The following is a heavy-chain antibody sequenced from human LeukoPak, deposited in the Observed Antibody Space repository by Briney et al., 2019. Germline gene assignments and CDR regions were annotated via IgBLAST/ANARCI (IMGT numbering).Heavy chain of an antibody. CDR3: ARERGLYGPLEY. D-gene: IGHD3-3*01. Sequence: GASVKVSCKASGGTFSSYAISWVRQAPGQGLEWMGGIIPIFGTANYAQKFQGRVTITADESTSTAYMEPSSLRSEDTAVYYCARERGLYGPLEYWGQGTLVTVSS. CDR1: GGTFSSYA. V-gene: IGHV1-69*13. CDR2: IIPIFGTA. J-gene: IGHJ4*02.